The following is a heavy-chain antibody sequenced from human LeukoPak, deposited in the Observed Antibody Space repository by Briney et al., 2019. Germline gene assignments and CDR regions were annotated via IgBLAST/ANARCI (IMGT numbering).Heavy chain of an antibody. V-gene: IGHV4-59*12. CDR1: GGSISSYY. J-gene: IGHJ1*01. CDR3: ASPYSSSWYFQH. D-gene: IGHD6-13*01. Sequence: SETLSLTCTVSGGSISSYYWSWIRQPPGRGLEWIGYIYYSGSTNYNPSLKSRVTISVDTSKNQFSLKLSSVTAADTAVYYCASPYSSSWYFQHWGQGTLVTVSS. CDR2: IYYSGST.